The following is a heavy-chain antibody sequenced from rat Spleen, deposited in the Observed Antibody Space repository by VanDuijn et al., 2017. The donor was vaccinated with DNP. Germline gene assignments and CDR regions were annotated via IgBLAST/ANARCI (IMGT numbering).Heavy chain of an antibody. CDR3: TTDFERGY. V-gene: IGHV5-46*01. J-gene: IGHJ2*01. Sequence: EVQLVESGGGLVQPGRSMKLSCAASGFTFTNFPMAWVRQAPTKGLEWVATITTSGGTNYYRDSLKGRFTISRDNAKSTLYLQMNSLRSEDTATYYCTTDFERGYWGQGVMVTVSS. CDR2: ITTSGGTN. CDR1: GFTFTNFP. D-gene: IGHD1-11*01.